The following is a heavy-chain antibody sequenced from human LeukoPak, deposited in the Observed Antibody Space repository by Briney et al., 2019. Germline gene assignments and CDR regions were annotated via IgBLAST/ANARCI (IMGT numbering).Heavy chain of an antibody. V-gene: IGHV3-7*01. CDR1: GFTFSSYW. CDR2: IKQDGSEK. Sequence: GGSLRLSCAASGFTFSSYWMSWVRQAPGKGLEWVANIKQDGSEKYYVDSVKGRFTISRDDAQTSVYLQLGSLRPEDTAVYYCAKNKGWELPAELDSWGQGALVIVSS. CDR3: AKNKGWELPAELDS. J-gene: IGHJ4*02. D-gene: IGHD2-15*01.